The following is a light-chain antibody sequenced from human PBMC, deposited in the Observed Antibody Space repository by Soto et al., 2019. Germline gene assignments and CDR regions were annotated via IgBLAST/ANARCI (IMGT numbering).Light chain of an antibody. CDR2: DVS. CDR1: SSDVGGSNY. Sequence: QSVLTQPASVSGSPGQSLTISCTGTSSDVGGSNYFSWYQQHPGKAPKLTIYDVSNRPSGFSNRFSGSTSGNTPSLTISGLQPLHEAPYYCTSYTSSSNPGVFGTRTKGTI. CDR3: TSYTSSSNPGV. J-gene: IGLJ1*01. V-gene: IGLV2-14*01.